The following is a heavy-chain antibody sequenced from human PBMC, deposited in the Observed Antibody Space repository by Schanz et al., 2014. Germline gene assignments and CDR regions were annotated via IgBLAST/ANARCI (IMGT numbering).Heavy chain of an antibody. CDR1: GFTFSSYS. D-gene: IGHD3-10*01. V-gene: IGHV3-23*01. CDR3: AKGRFGELSAFDI. J-gene: IGHJ3*02. CDR2: INSVGSNT. Sequence: EVQLLESGGGLVQPGGSLRLSCTASGFTFSSYSMNWVRQAPGKGLVWVARINSVGSNTDYADSVTGRFTISRDNSKNTLYLQMNSLRAEDTAVYYCAKGRFGELSAFDIWGQGTMVTVSS.